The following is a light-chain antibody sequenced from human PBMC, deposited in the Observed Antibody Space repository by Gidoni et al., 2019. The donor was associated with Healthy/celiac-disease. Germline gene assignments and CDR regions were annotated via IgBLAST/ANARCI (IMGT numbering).Light chain of an antibody. CDR2: DAS. Sequence: DIQMTQSPSSLSASVGDRVTITCQASQDISNYLNWYQQKPGKAPKLLIYDASNLETGVPSRFSGSGSGTDFTFTISRLQPEDIATYYCQQYYNPPWTFGQGTKVEIK. CDR1: QDISNY. J-gene: IGKJ1*01. CDR3: QQYYNPPWT. V-gene: IGKV1-33*01.